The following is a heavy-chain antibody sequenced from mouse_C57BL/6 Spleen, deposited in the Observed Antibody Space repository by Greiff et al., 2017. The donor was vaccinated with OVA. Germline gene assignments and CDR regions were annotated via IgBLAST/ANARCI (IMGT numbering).Heavy chain of an antibody. CDR2: IYPRSGNT. V-gene: IGHV1-81*01. D-gene: IGHD1-1*02. Sequence: QVQLKESGAELARPGASVKLSCKASGYTFTSYGISWVKQRTGQGLEWIGEIYPRSGNTYYNEKFKGEATLTADKSSSTAYMELRSLTSEDSAVYFCARYYDAMDYWGQGTSVTVSS. CDR3: ARYYDAMDY. CDR1: GYTFTSYG. J-gene: IGHJ4*01.